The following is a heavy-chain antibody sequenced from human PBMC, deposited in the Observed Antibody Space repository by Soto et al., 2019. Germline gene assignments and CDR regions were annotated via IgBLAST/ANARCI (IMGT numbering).Heavy chain of an antibody. Sequence: QVQLQESGPGLVRPSETLSLTCTVSGGSISTHYWTWIRQPPGKGLEWIGYIFYNGATNYNPSLESRVTISVDTSKNQVSLKLRSVTAADTAVYYCARGGDNSPWYYSLWGQVTLVAVSS. V-gene: IGHV4-59*11. CDR2: IFYNGAT. D-gene: IGHD3-10*01. CDR1: GGSISTHY. CDR3: ARGGDNSPWYYSL. J-gene: IGHJ4*02.